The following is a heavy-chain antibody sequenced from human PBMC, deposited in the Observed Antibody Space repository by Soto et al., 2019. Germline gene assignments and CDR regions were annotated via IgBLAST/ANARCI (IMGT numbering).Heavy chain of an antibody. J-gene: IGHJ5*02. Sequence: SETLSLTCAVYGGSFSGYYWSWIRQPPGKGLEWIGEINHSGSTNYNPSLESRVTISVDTCKNQFSLKLSSVTAADTAVYYCARGGPDYYGSGSYSRKYNWFDPWGQGTLVTVSS. V-gene: IGHV4-34*01. CDR3: ARGGPDYYGSGSYSRKYNWFDP. CDR1: GGSFSGYY. CDR2: INHSGST. D-gene: IGHD3-10*01.